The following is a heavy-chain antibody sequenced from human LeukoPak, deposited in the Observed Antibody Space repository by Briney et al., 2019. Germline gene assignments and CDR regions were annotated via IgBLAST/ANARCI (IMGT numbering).Heavy chain of an antibody. CDR2: IHYSGNS. Sequence: SETLSLTCTVSGGSINTYYWSWIRQPPGKGLEWIAYIHYSGNSNYNPSLKSRVTISVDTSKNQFSLKLSSVTTADTAVYYCARLPGIAESGKAVDYWGQGTLVTVSS. CDR3: ARLPGIAESGKAVDY. D-gene: IGHD6-19*01. CDR1: GGSINTYY. J-gene: IGHJ4*02. V-gene: IGHV4-59*01.